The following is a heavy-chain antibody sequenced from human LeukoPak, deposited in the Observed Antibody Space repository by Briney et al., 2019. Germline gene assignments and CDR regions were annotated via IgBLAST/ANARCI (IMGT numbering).Heavy chain of an antibody. Sequence: ASVKVSCKASGYTFTGYYMHWVRQAPGQGLEWMGWINPNSGGTNYAQKFQGRVTMTRDTSISTAYMELSRLRSDDTAVYYCARECSSGWDRVYYYYYYGMDVWGQGTTVTVSS. CDR2: INPNSGGT. V-gene: IGHV1-2*02. D-gene: IGHD6-19*01. CDR1: GYTFTGYY. J-gene: IGHJ6*02. CDR3: ARECSSGWDRVYYYYYYGMDV.